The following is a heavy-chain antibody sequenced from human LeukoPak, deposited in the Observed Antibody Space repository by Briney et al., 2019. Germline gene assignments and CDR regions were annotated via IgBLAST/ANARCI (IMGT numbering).Heavy chain of an antibody. J-gene: IGHJ4*02. D-gene: IGHD3-22*01. CDR2: IYSGGST. CDR3: ARVVEDSSGYPLDY. Sequence: GGSLRLSCAASGFTVSSNYMSWVRQAPGKGLEWVAVIYSGGSTYYADSVKGRFTISRDNSKNTLYLQMNSLRAEDTAVYYCARVVEDSSGYPLDYWGQGTLVTVCS. V-gene: IGHV3-53*01. CDR1: GFTVSSNY.